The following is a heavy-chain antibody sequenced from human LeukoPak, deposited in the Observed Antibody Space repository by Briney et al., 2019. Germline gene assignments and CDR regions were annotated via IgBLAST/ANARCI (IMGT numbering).Heavy chain of an antibody. D-gene: IGHD5-24*01. J-gene: IGHJ5*02. CDR2: IYYSGST. V-gene: IGHV4-59*08. CDR1: GGSISSYY. CDR3: ARHPLGEYWFDP. Sequence: SETLSLSWTVSGGSISSYYWSWIRQPPGKGLEWIGYIYYSGSTNYNPSLKSRVTISVDTSKNQFSLKLSSVTAADTAVYYCARHPLGEYWFDPWGQGALVTVSS.